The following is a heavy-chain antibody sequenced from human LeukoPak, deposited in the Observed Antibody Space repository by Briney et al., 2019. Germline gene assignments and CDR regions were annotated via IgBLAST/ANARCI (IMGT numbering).Heavy chain of an antibody. CDR2: INPSGGSA. CDR3: ARVSLYYDSST. V-gene: IGHV1-46*01. D-gene: IGHD3-22*01. CDR1: GYTFTSYY. J-gene: IGHJ5*02. Sequence: ASVKVSCKASGYTFTSYYMHWVRQAPGQGLEWMGIINPSGGSASYAQKFQGRVTMTRDMSTSTVYMELSSLRSEDTAVYYCARVSLYYDSSTWGQGTLVTVSS.